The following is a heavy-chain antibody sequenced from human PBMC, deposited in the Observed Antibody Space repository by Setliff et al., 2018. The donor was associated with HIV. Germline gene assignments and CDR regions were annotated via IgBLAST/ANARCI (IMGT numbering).Heavy chain of an antibody. J-gene: IGHJ6*03. CDR2: IGTKAYGGAT. Sequence: GGSLRLSCRSSGFNFGDFAINWYRQSPGKGLEWVGFIGTKAYGGATDNAASVKGRLSFSRDNAKNTLYLQMNSLRVEDTAVYFCARRDSDNGHNYYYVGVWGKGTTVTVSS. D-gene: IGHD2-15*01. V-gene: IGHV3-49*03. CDR3: ARRDSDNGHNYYYVGV. CDR1: GFNFGDFA.